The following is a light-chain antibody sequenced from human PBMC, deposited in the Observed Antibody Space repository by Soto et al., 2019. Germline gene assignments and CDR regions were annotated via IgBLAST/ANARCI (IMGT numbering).Light chain of an antibody. J-gene: IGKJ1*01. CDR3: QQYETFPGT. CDR2: GAS. CDR1: QSVARS. Sequence: IVLTHSPVTLSLSPGERATLSCGASQSVARSLAWYTKTPGQAPRLLLFGASIRDTGIPVRFSGSGSGTKFTLTIASLQPDEFATYYGQQYETFPGTFGPGTKVDIK. V-gene: IGKV3-11*01.